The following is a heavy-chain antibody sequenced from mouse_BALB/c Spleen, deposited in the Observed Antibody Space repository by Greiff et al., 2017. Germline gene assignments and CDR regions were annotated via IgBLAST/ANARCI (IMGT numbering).Heavy chain of an antibody. J-gene: IGHJ1*01. V-gene: IGHV3-6*02. D-gene: IGHD1-1*01. Sequence: EVKLMESGPGLVKPSQSLSLTCSVTGYSITSGYYWNWIRQFPGNKLEWMGYISYDGSNNYNPSLKNRISITRDTSKNQFFLKLNSVTTEDTATYYCAREMRGSRGYFDVWGAGTTVTVSS. CDR2: ISYDGSN. CDR1: GYSITSGYY. CDR3: AREMRGSRGYFDV.